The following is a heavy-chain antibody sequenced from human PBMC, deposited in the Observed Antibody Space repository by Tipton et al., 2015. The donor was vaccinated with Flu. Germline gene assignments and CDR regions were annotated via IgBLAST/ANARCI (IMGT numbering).Heavy chain of an antibody. D-gene: IGHD2-2*01. CDR2: TYNSEYT. Sequence: TLSLTCTVSGGSIGGYYWNWIRQPPGKGLEWIGYTYNSEYTKYSPSLKSRVTISVDTSKKQFSLQLRSVTAADTAVYYCARDPSLGMPDYFDSWGQGTLVTASS. CDR1: GGSIGGYY. V-gene: IGHV4-59*12. J-gene: IGHJ4*02. CDR3: ARDPSLGMPDYFDS.